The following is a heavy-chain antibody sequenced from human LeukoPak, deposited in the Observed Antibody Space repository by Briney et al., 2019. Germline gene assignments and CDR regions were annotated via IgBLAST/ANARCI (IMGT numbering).Heavy chain of an antibody. D-gene: IGHD5-24*01. V-gene: IGHV3-30*18. Sequence: PGGSLRLSCAASGFTFSSYGMHWVRQAPGKGLEWVAVISYDGSNKYYADSVKGRFTISRDNSKNTLYLQMNSLRAEDTAVYYCAKSRDGYNGVYYFDYWGQGTLVTVSS. J-gene: IGHJ4*02. CDR2: ISYDGSNK. CDR1: GFTFSSYG. CDR3: AKSRDGYNGVYYFDY.